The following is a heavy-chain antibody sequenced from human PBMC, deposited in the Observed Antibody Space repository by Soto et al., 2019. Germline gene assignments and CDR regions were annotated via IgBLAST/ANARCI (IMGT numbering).Heavy chain of an antibody. CDR1: GFTVRANY. Sequence: EVQLVESGGGLIQPGGSLRLSCAVSGFTVRANYMSWFRQAPGKGLEWVSVIYSGDTTYYADSVKGRFIISRDISKNILYLQMNILRAEDTAVYYCHGYGYWGQGTLVTVSS. CDR2: IYSGDTT. J-gene: IGHJ4*02. CDR3: HGYGY. V-gene: IGHV3-53*01. D-gene: IGHD5-18*01.